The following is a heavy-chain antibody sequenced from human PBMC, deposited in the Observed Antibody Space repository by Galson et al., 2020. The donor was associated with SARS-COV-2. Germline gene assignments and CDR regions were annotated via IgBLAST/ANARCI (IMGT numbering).Heavy chain of an antibody. V-gene: IGHV4-59*01. CDR2: IYYSGST. J-gene: IGHJ3*02. D-gene: IGHD3-10*01. Sequence: SETLSLTCTVSGGSISSFFWSWIWQLPGQGLELIGFIYYSGSTNYNPSLTSRVTISVDTYKNHYSLKLSSVTAADTAMYECAGEWSGELLNHPEEAFDIWGQGTMVTVSS. CDR3: AGEWSGELLNHPEEAFDI. CDR1: GGSISSFF.